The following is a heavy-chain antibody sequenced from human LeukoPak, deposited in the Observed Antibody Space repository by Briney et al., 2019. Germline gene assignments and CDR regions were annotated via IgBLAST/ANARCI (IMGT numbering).Heavy chain of an antibody. CDR2: VNPVGSGT. CDR3: ARDGSSSWYEAWKIPFDY. D-gene: IGHD6-13*01. CDR1: GFTFRTYW. V-gene: IGHV3-7*01. Sequence: GGSLRLSCATSGFTFRTYWMSWVRQAPGKGLEWVANVNPVGSGTYYLDSVKGRFTISRDNVKNSLYLQMNSLRAEDTAVYYCARDGSSSWYEAWKIPFDYWGQGTLVTVSS. J-gene: IGHJ4*02.